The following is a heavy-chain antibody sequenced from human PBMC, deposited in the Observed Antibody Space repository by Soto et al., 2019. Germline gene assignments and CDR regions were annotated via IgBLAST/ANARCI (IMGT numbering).Heavy chain of an antibody. V-gene: IGHV4-31*03. J-gene: IGHJ6*04. CDR1: DDSITIGGHH. CDR2: IHYTRNT. CDR3: ARDWVTADRFYYGLDV. Sequence: PSETLAVACIVCDDSITIGGHHWTWIRQSPGKGLEWIGHIHYTRNTYTNPSLKGRVSISLDTSKNQFSLNLNSVTAADTAVYFCARDWVTADRFYYGLDVWGKGTTVTVSS. D-gene: IGHD2-21*02.